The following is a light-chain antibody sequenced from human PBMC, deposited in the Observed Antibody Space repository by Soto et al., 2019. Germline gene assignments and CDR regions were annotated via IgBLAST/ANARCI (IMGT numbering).Light chain of an antibody. Sequence: IVLTQSPGTLSISPGERAILSCRASQSVSNNYLAWYEQKPGQAPRLLIYGESSRATGIQDRFRGSGSGTDFTLTISRLEPEDFAVYYCQQYGTSRTLGNGNKVDLK. J-gene: IGKJ1*01. CDR3: QQYGTSRT. V-gene: IGKV3-20*01. CDR2: GES. CDR1: QSVSNNY.